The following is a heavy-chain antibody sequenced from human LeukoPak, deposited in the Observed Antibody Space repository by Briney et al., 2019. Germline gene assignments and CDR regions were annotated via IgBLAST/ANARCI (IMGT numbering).Heavy chain of an antibody. D-gene: IGHD3/OR15-3a*01. V-gene: IGHV4-34*01. CDR1: GGPFSGYY. CDR3: ATQPEVGRHNAFDI. Sequence: SETLSLTCAVYGGPFSGYYWSWIRQPPGKGLEWIGEINHSGSTNYNPSLKSRVTISVDTSKNQFSLKLSSVTAADTAVYYCATQPEVGRHNAFDIWGQGTMVTVSS. J-gene: IGHJ3*02. CDR2: INHSGST.